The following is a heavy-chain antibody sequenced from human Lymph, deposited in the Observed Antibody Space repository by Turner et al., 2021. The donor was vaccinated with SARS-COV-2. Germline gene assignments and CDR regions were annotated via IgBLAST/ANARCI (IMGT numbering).Heavy chain of an antibody. D-gene: IGHD3-10*01. Sequence: EVQLVESGGGLVQLGGSLRLSCAASGIIVSSNYMSWVRQAPGKGLGWVSVIYSGGSTYYADSVKGRFTISRDNSKNTLYLQMNSLRAEDTAVYYCARDFREGAFDIWGQGTMVTISS. CDR2: IYSGGST. J-gene: IGHJ3*02. CDR1: GIIVSSNY. CDR3: ARDFREGAFDI. V-gene: IGHV3-66*01.